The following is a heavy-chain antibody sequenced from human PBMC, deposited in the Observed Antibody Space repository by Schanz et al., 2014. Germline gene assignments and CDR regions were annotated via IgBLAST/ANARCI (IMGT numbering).Heavy chain of an antibody. V-gene: IGHV4-39*01. CDR1: GGSISTSNFY. D-gene: IGHD6-19*01. J-gene: IGHJ3*01. CDR3: GRGGGIGVGGV. CDR2: MHYSGSS. Sequence: QLQLQESGPGLVKPSETLSLTCTVSGGSISTSNFYWGWYRQPPGKGLEWIGNMHYSGSSYYNPAIKSEVTVSAVTSGNQCPRKLPSVTAADAAVYFCGRGGGIGVGGVWGQGTMVTVSP.